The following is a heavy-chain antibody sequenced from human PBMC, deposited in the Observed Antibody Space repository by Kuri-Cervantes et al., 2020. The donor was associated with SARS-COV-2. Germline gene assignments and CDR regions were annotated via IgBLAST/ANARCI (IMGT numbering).Heavy chain of an antibody. CDR3: ARESIAANLGAFDI. D-gene: IGHD6-6*01. J-gene: IGHJ3*02. CDR1: GFTFSSYA. V-gene: IGHV3-30-3*01. CDR2: ISYDGSNK. Sequence: GGSLRLSCAASGFTFSSYAMHWVRQAPGKGLEWVAVISYDGSNKYYADSVKGRFTISRDNSKNTLYLQMNSLRAEDTAVYYCARESIAANLGAFDIWGQGTMVTVSS.